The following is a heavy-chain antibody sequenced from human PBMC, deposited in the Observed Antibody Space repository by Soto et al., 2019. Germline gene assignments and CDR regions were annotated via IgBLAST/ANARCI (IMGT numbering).Heavy chain of an antibody. CDR3: AHPRGYGVFDAYDI. Sequence: PGGSLRLSCAASGFTLSAHTMNWVRQAPGKGLEWVSALTPSGGETYYADSVKGRFTISRDNSMNALYLQMNSLRIEDTAVYYCAHPRGYGVFDAYDIWGQGTMVTVSS. J-gene: IGHJ3*02. CDR1: GFTLSAHT. V-gene: IGHV3-23*01. D-gene: IGHD4-17*01. CDR2: LTPSGGET.